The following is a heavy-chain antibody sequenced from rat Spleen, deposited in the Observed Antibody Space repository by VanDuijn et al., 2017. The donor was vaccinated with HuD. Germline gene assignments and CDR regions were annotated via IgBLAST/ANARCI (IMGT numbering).Heavy chain of an antibody. CDR2: ISYDGLNT. D-gene: IGHD1-10*01. CDR1: GFTFSDYY. V-gene: IGHV5-29*01. CDR3: ARLTTAFDY. J-gene: IGHJ2*01. Sequence: EVQLVESDGGLVQPGRSLKLSCAASGFTFSDYYMAWVRQAPTEGLEWVATISYDGLNTYYRDSVKGRFTISRDNAKSTLSLQMDSLRSEDTATYYCARLTTAFDYWGQGVMVTVSS.